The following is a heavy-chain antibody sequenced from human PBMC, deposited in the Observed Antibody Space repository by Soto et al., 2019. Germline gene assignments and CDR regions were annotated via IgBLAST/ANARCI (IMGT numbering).Heavy chain of an antibody. CDR1: GFTFTNYA. Sequence: GGSLRLSCAASGFTFTNYAMAWVRQAPGKGLEWISTINVNGDSKYNADSVKGRFTISRDNSKNTLYLQMNSLRAEDTAVYYCAKTPIVGATFGYWGQGTQVTVSS. CDR2: INVNGDSK. V-gene: IGHV3-23*01. D-gene: IGHD1-26*01. CDR3: AKTPIVGATFGY. J-gene: IGHJ4*02.